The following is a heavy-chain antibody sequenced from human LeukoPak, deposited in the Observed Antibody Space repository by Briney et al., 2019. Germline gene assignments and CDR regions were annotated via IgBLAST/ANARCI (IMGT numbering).Heavy chain of an antibody. CDR1: GFTFSSFA. V-gene: IGHV3-30-3*01. J-gene: IGHJ4*02. CDR2: ISYDGSNK. D-gene: IGHD4-17*01. Sequence: GGSLRLSCAASGFTFSSFAMHWVRQAPGKGLEWVAVISYDGSNKYYADSVKGRFTISRDNSKNTLYLQMNSLRAEDTAVYYCASPSYGDYSAYYWGQGTLVTVSS. CDR3: ASPSYGDYSAYY.